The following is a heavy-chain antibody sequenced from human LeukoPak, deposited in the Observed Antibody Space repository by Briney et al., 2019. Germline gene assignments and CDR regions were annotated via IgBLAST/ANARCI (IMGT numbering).Heavy chain of an antibody. J-gene: IGHJ4*02. V-gene: IGHV3-30-3*01. CDR2: ISYDGSNK. Sequence: GGSLRLSCAASGFTFSSYAMHWVRQAPGKGLEWVAVISYDGSNKYYADSVKGRFTISRDNSKNTLYLQMNSLRAEDTAVYYCVRVDYYGSGSYYILGYFDYWGQGTLVTVSS. CDR1: GFTFSSYA. D-gene: IGHD3-10*01. CDR3: VRVDYYGSGSYYILGYFDY.